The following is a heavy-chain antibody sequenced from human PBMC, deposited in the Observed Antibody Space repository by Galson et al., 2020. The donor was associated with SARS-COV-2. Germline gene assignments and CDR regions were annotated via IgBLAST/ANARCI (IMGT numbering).Heavy chain of an antibody. D-gene: IGHD4-17*01. CDR2: FDPEDGET. V-gene: IGHV1-24*01. J-gene: IGHJ5*02. CDR3: ATATVVTPSLNWVDP. CDR1: GYTLTELS. Sequence: ASVKVSCKVSGYTLTELSMHWVRQAPGKGLEWMGGFDPEDGETIYAQKFQGRVTMTEDTSTDTAYMELSSLRSEDTAVYYCATATVVTPSLNWVDPWGQGTLDTVSS.